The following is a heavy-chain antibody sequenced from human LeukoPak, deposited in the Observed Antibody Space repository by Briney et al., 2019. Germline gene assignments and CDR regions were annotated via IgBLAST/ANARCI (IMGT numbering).Heavy chain of an antibody. CDR2: IRSKANSYAT. D-gene: IGHD3-22*01. Sequence: GGSLRLSCAASGFTFSGSAMHWVRQASGKGLEWVGRIRSKANSYATAYAASVKGRFTISRDDSKNTAYLQMNSLKTEDTAVYYCTRLARDDSSGYYDYWGQGTLVTVSS. CDR3: TRLARDDSSGYYDY. J-gene: IGHJ4*02. CDR1: GFTFSGSA. V-gene: IGHV3-73*01.